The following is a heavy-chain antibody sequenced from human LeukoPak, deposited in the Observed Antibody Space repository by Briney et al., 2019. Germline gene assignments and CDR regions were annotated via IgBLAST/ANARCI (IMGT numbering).Heavy chain of an antibody. J-gene: IGHJ3*01. CDR3: AGGISATGGG. CDR1: RFTFSSYA. Sequence: GGSLRLSCAASRFTFSSYAMSWVRQAPGKGLEWVSAISGSGGTTYNADSVKGRFTISRDNSKNTLYLQMNSLRAEDTAVYYCAGGISATGGGWGQGTMVTVSS. V-gene: IGHV3-23*01. D-gene: IGHD6-13*01. CDR2: ISGSGGTT.